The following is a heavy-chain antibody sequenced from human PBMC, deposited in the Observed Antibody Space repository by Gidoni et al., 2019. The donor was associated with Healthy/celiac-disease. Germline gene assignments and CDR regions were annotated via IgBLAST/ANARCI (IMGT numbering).Heavy chain of an antibody. V-gene: IGHV4-59*01. CDR2: IYYSGSN. CDR3: ARGIAAAGTSDNGDYYMDV. J-gene: IGHJ6*03. CDR1: GGSISSYY. Sequence: QVQLQESGPGLVKPSETLSLTCTVSGGSISSYYWSWIRQPPGKGLEWIGYIYYSGSNNYNPSLKSRVTISVDTSKNQFSLKLSSVTAADTAVYYCARGIAAAGTSDNGDYYMDVWGKGTTVTVSS. D-gene: IGHD6-13*01.